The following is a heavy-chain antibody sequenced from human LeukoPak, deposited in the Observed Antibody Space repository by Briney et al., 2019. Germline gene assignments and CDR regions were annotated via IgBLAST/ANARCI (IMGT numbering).Heavy chain of an antibody. Sequence: SETLSLTCAVSGGSISSSNWWSWVRQLPGKGLEWIGEIYHSGSTNYSPSLKSRVTISVDKSKNQFSLKLSSVTAADTAVYYCAREGTDTAAAFDIWGQGTMVTVSS. CDR3: AREGTDTAAAFDI. J-gene: IGHJ3*02. V-gene: IGHV4-4*02. CDR2: IYHSGST. CDR1: GGSISSSNW. D-gene: IGHD5-18*01.